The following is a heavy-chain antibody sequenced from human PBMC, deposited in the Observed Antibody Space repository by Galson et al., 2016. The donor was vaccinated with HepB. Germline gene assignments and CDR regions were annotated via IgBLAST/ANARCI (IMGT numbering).Heavy chain of an antibody. D-gene: IGHD6-13*01. CDR1: GFTFSPYG. V-gene: IGHV3-30*18. CDR3: ANQAAAGDFDY. CDR2: TSDDGTNK. J-gene: IGHJ4*02. Sequence: SLRLSCATSGFTFSPYGMHWVRQAPGKGLEWVALTSDDGTNKYYSDSVRGRFTISRDNSKNTVYLQMNSLRVEDTAVYFCANQAAAGDFDYWGQGTLVTVSS.